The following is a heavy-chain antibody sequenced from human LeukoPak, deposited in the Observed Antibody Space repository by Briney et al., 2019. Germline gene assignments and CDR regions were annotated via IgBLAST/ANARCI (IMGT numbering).Heavy chain of an antibody. J-gene: IGHJ6*02. Sequence: GASVKVSCKASGYTLTNYDINWVRQATEQGLEWMGWMNPNSGHTGYTQKFQGRVTMTRDTSISTAYMELSSLKSEDTAVYYCVRVQSGSYARYGMDVWGQGTTVTVSS. CDR1: GYTLTNYD. D-gene: IGHD1-26*01. CDR3: VRVQSGSYARYGMDV. V-gene: IGHV1-8*01. CDR2: MNPNSGHT.